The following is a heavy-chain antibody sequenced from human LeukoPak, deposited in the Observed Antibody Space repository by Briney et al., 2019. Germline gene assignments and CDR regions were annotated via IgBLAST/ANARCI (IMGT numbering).Heavy chain of an antibody. CDR1: GGTFSSYA. CDR3: AREKVTMVRGPNNYYYYYGMDV. Sequence: ASVKVSCKASGGTFSSYAISWVRQAPGQRLEWMGWINAGNGNTKYSQKFQGRVTITRDTSASTAYMELSSLRSEDTAVYYCAREKVTMVRGPNNYYYYYGMDVWGQGTTVTVSS. V-gene: IGHV1-3*01. D-gene: IGHD3-10*01. J-gene: IGHJ6*02. CDR2: INAGNGNT.